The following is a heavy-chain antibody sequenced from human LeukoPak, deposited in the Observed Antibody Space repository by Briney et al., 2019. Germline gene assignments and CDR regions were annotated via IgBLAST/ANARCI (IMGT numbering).Heavy chain of an antibody. CDR1: GFTFSNYA. CDR3: AKGVSFYYDSSGHYYFDY. J-gene: IGHJ4*02. CDR2: VSGSGGST. Sequence: PGGSLRLSCAASGFTFSNYAMSWVRQAPGKGLEWVSPVSGSGGSTYYADSVRGRFTISRDNSKNTLYLQMDSLRADDTAVYYCAKGVSFYYDSSGHYYFDYWGQGTLVTVSS. V-gene: IGHV3-23*01. D-gene: IGHD3-22*01.